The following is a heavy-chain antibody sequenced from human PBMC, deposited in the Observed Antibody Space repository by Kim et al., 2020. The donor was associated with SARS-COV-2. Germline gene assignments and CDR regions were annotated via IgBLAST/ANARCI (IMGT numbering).Heavy chain of an antibody. CDR1: GFSFSLYE. Sequence: GGSLRLSCVASGFSFSLYEMSWVRQAPGKGLEWISYISSRAVTLHYADSVKGRFTISRDNTRNSVYLQMNNVRAGDTAVYFCARDWSGRLLLDLWGQGTLVTVSS. V-gene: IGHV3-48*03. D-gene: IGHD3-22*01. CDR3: ARDWSGRLLLDL. J-gene: IGHJ4*02. CDR2: ISSRAVTL.